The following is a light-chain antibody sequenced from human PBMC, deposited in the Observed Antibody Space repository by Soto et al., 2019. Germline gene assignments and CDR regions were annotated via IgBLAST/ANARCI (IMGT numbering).Light chain of an antibody. J-gene: IGLJ2*01. V-gene: IGLV2-8*01. CDR2: EVT. Sequence: QSVLTQPPSASGSPGQSVTISCTGTSSDVGAYSYVSWYQQHPGKAPKLMIYEVTKRPSGVPDRFSGSKSGNTASLTVSGLQAEDEADYYCSSHAGSINVVFGGGTKLTVL. CDR3: SSHAGSINVV. CDR1: SSDVGAYSY.